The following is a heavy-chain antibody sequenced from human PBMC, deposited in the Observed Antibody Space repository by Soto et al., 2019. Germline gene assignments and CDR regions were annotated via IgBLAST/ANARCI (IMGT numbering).Heavy chain of an antibody. CDR3: AKEEDYGAHYFDY. J-gene: IGHJ4*02. V-gene: IGHV3-30*18. CDR1: GFTFSSYG. CDR2: ISYDGSNK. Sequence: GGSLRLSCAASGFTFSSYGMHWVRQAPGKGLEWVAVISYDGSNKYYADSVKGRFTISRDNSKNTLYLQMNSLRAEDTAVYYCAKEEDYGAHYFDYWGQGTLVTVSS. D-gene: IGHD4-17*01.